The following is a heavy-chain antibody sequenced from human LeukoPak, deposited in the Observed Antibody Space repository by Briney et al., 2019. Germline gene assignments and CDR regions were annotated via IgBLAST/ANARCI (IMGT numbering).Heavy chain of an antibody. CDR2: IYTSGST. Sequence: SETVSLTCTVSGGSISSYYWSWIRQPAGKGLEWIGRIYTSGSTNYNPSLKSRVTMSVDTSKNQFSLKLSSVTAADTAVYYCARDSGLLWFGELQAFDIWGQGTMVTVSS. CDR3: ARDSGLLWFGELQAFDI. V-gene: IGHV4-4*07. D-gene: IGHD3-10*01. CDR1: GGSISSYY. J-gene: IGHJ3*02.